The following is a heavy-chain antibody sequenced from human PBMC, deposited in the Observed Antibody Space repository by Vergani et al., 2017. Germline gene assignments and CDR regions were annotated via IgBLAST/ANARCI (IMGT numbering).Heavy chain of an antibody. J-gene: IGHJ4*02. CDR3: ARRKYYYDSSGYWRETETFDY. V-gene: IGHV1-69*01. D-gene: IGHD3-22*01. CDR1: GGTFSSYA. CDR2: IIPIFGTA. Sequence: QVQLVQSGAEVKKPGSSVKVSCKASGGTFSSYALSWVRQAPGQGLEWMGGIIPIFGTANYAQKFQGRVTITADESTSTAYRELSSVRSEDTAVYYCARRKYYYDSSGYWRETETFDYWGQGTLVTVSS.